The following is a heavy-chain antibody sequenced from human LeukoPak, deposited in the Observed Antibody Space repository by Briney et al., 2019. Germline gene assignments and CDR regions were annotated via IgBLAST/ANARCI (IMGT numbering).Heavy chain of an antibody. V-gene: IGHV3-23*05. J-gene: IGHJ5*02. CDR2: ISFSGLAL. CDR3: AADGSGWSRSS. CDR1: GLTFSSTG. Sequence: GGSLRLSCAASGLTFSSTGMTWVRQAPGKGLEWVSTISFSGLALYYADSVKGRFTISRDNSKNMVYLQMDSLRAEDTAIYYCAADGSGWSRSSWGQGTLVTVSS. D-gene: IGHD6-19*01.